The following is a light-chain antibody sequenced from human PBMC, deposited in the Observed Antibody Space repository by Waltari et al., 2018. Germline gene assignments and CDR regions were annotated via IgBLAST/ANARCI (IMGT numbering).Light chain of an antibody. CDR1: SSDVGGYNY. CDR3: SSYTSSSTFYV. CDR2: DVS. J-gene: IGLJ1*01. V-gene: IGLV2-14*01. Sequence: QSALTQPASVSGSPGQSITISCTGTSSDVGGYNYVSWYQQHPGKAPKLMIYDVSQRPAGVSNRFSGSKSGNTASLTISGLQAEDEADYYCSSYTSSSTFYVFGTGTKVTVL.